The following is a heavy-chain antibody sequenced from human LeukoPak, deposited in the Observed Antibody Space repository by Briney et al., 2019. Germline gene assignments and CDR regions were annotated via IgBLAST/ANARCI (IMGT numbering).Heavy chain of an antibody. CDR3: AKEILWFGELFGYFDY. J-gene: IGHJ4*02. V-gene: IGHV3-23*01. CDR2: ISGSGGST. CDR1: GFTFSSYA. D-gene: IGHD3-10*01. Sequence: GGSLRLSCAASGFTFSSYAMSWVRQAPGKGLEWVSAISGSGGSTYYTDSVKGRFTISRDNSENTLYLQMNSLRAEDTAVYYCAKEILWFGELFGYFDYWGQGTLVTVSS.